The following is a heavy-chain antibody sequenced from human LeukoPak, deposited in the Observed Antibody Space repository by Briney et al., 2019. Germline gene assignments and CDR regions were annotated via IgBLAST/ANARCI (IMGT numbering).Heavy chain of an antibody. J-gene: IGHJ5*02. CDR3: ARAPSMPRFDP. V-gene: IGHV4-61*02. D-gene: IGHD2-2*01. Sequence: SQTLSLTCTVSGGSISSGSYYWSWIRQPAGKGLEWIGRIYTSGSTSYNPSLKSRVTISVDTSKNQFSLKLSSVTAADTAVYYCARAPSMPRFDPWGQGTLVTVSS. CDR2: IYTSGST. CDR1: GGSISSGSYY.